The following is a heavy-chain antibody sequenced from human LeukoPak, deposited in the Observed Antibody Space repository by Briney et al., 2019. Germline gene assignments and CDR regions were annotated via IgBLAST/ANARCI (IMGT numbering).Heavy chain of an antibody. J-gene: IGHJ5*02. V-gene: IGHV6-1*01. CDR2: TYYRSKWYN. CDR1: GDSVSTNSAT. Sequence: SQTLSLTCAISGDSVSTNSATWTWLRQSPSRGLEWLGRTYYRSKWYNDYAVSMKSRITINPDTSKNQFSLQLNSVTPEDTAVYYCARLVGASWFDTWGQGTLVTVSS. CDR3: ARLVGASWFDT. D-gene: IGHD1-26*01.